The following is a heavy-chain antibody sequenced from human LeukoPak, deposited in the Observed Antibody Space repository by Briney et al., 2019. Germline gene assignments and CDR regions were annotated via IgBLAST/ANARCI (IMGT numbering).Heavy chain of an antibody. Sequence: GGSLRLSCAASGFTFSNYGMHCVRQAPGKGLEWVAGISEDGINKYYADSVKARFTISGDNSNDTLFLQMNNLRADDTAVYYCAKDRETTASGTFDYWGQGALVTVSS. CDR3: AKDRETTASGTFDY. CDR2: ISEDGINK. V-gene: IGHV3-30*18. CDR1: GFTFSNYG. D-gene: IGHD6-13*01. J-gene: IGHJ4*02.